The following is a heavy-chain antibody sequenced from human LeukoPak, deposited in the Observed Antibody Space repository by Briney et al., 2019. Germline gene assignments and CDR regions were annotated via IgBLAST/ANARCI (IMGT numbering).Heavy chain of an antibody. CDR1: GGSISSGGYY. D-gene: IGHD5-12*01. J-gene: IGHJ4*02. CDR2: IYYSGST. CDR3: ARGPDIVATVGEIDY. Sequence: PSQTLSLTCTVSGGSISSGGYYWSWIRQPPGRGLEWIGYIYYSGSTYYNPSLKSRVTISVDTSKNRFSLKLSSVTAADTAVYYCARGPDIVATVGEIDYWGQGTLVTVSS. V-gene: IGHV4-31*03.